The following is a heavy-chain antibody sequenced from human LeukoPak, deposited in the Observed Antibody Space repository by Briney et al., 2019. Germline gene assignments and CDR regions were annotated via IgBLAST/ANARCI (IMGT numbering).Heavy chain of an antibody. CDR2: IYYSGST. V-gene: IGHV4-39*01. Sequence: PSETLSLTCTVSGGSISSSSYYWGWIRQPPGKGLEWIGSIYYSGSTYYNPSLKSRVTISVDTSKNQFSLKLCSVTAADTAVYYCARLVSFEAGWFDPWGQGTLVTVSS. CDR3: ARLVSFEAGWFDP. D-gene: IGHD6-13*01. J-gene: IGHJ5*02. CDR1: GGSISSSSYY.